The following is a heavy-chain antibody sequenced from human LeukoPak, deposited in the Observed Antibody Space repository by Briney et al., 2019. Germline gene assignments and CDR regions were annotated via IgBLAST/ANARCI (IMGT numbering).Heavy chain of an antibody. Sequence: SETLSLTCTVSGGSISSYYWRWIRQPPGKGLEWIGYIYYSGSTNYNPSLKSRVTISVDTSKNQFSLKLSSVTAADTAVYYCARRLLRFLEWDYGMDVWGQGTTVTVSS. CDR3: ARRLLRFLEWDYGMDV. CDR1: GGSISSYY. J-gene: IGHJ6*02. CDR2: IYYSGST. D-gene: IGHD3-3*01. V-gene: IGHV4-59*08.